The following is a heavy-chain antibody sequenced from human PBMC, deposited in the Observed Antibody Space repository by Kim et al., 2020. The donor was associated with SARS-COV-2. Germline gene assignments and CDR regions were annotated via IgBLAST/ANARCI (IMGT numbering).Heavy chain of an antibody. CDR1: GFTFSSYG. J-gene: IGHJ6*02. CDR3: ARGGCSGGSCYSDYYYGMDV. D-gene: IGHD2-15*01. Sequence: GGSLRLSCAASGFTFSSYGMHWVRQAPGKGLEWVAVIWYDGSNKYYADSVKGRFTISRDNSKNTLYLQMNSLRAEDAAVYYCARGGCSGGSCYSDYYYGMDVWGQGATVTVSS. CDR2: IWYDGSNK. V-gene: IGHV3-33*01.